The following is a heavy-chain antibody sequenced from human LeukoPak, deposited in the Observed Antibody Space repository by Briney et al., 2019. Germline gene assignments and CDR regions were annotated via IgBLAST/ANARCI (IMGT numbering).Heavy chain of an antibody. CDR3: ARDRVITIFGVVINGYYFDY. D-gene: IGHD3-3*01. CDR2: MYHSGIT. V-gene: IGHV4-38-2*02. CDR1: GYSISSGYY. Sequence: PPETLSLACAVSGYSISSGYYWGWIQQPPGKGLEWIGNMYHSGITYYNASLKSRVTISVDTSNNQFSLKLNSVTAADTAVYYCARDRVITIFGVVINGYYFDYWGQGTLVTVSS. J-gene: IGHJ4*02.